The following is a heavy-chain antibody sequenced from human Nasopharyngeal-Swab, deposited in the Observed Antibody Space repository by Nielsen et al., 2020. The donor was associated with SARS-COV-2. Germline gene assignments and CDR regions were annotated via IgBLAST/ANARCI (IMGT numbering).Heavy chain of an antibody. CDR1: GFTFSDYY. V-gene: IGHV3-11*01. J-gene: IGHJ4*02. CDR2: ISSSCSTI. CDR3: ARVPRAYYDILTGYSSTYYFDY. D-gene: IGHD3-9*01. Sequence: GESLKISCAASGFTFSDYYMSWLRQAPGKGLDWVSYISSSCSTIYYADSVKGRFTISRDNAKNSLYLQMNSLRAEDTAVYYCARVPRAYYDILTGYSSTYYFDYWGQGTLVTVSS.